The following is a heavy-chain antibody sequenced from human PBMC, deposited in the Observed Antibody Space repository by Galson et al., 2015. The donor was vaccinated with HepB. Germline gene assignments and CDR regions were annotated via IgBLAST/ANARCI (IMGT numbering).Heavy chain of an antibody. Sequence: SLRLSCAASGFTFSSYGMHWVRQAPGKGLEWVAVISYDGSNKYYADSVKGRFTISRDNSKNTLYLQMNSLRAEDTAVYYCAKGYSSSPYYFDYWGQGTLVTVSS. CDR2: ISYDGSNK. V-gene: IGHV3-30*18. CDR3: AKGYSSSPYYFDY. D-gene: IGHD6-13*01. J-gene: IGHJ4*02. CDR1: GFTFSSYG.